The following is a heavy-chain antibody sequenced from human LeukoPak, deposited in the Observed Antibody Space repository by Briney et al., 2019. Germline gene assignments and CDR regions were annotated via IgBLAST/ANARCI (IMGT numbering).Heavy chain of an antibody. Sequence: SNTLSLTCSVSGASITNYYWSCIRQPAGKGLEWIGRFYSRGTTYYNPPLRSRVSLSGDESKNQLSLKMYSVTAADTAVYYCVRDEGLTGYPDYWGQGTLVTVSS. CDR1: GASITNYY. J-gene: IGHJ4*02. V-gene: IGHV4-4*07. CDR3: VRDEGLTGYPDY. D-gene: IGHD3-9*01. CDR2: FYSRGTT.